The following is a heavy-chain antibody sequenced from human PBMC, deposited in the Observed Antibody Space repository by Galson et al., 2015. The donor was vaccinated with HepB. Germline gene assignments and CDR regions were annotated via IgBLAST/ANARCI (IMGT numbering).Heavy chain of an antibody. CDR3: ARGLIGYRLLDF. Sequence: LSLTCSVSGASVTSGSHFWSWLRQSPGKGLEWIGYSGTTNHNPSLKSRVTISVDTSKNQVSLTLTSLTTADTAVYFCARGLIGYRLLDFWGQGAQVTVSA. V-gene: IGHV4-61*01. D-gene: IGHD3-9*01. J-gene: IGHJ4*02. CDR2: SGTT. CDR1: GASVTSGSHF.